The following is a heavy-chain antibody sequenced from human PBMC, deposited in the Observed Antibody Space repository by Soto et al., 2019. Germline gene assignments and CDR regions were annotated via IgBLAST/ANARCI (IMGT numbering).Heavy chain of an antibody. J-gene: IGHJ4*02. CDR3: ARGAGGFDY. Sequence: EVQLVESGGGLVQPGGSLRLSCAASGFTFSTYWMHWVRQAPGKGLVWVSHITSDGTITTYADSVKGRFTISRDNAKNTLSLQMNSLRADDTAVYYCARGAGGFDYWGQGTLVTVSS. CDR2: ITSDGTIT. V-gene: IGHV3-74*01. D-gene: IGHD6-13*01. CDR1: GFTFSTYW.